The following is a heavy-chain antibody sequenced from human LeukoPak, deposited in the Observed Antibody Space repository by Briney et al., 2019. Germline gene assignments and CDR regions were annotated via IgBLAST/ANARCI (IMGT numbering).Heavy chain of an antibody. CDR2: ISGSGGST. V-gene: IGHV3-23*01. Sequence: GGSLRLSCAASGFTFSSYAMSWVRQAPGKGLEWVSAISGSGGSTYYADSVKGRFTIFTDNSKNTLYLQMNSLRVEDTAMYFCARSAAAEDYWGQGTLVTVSS. CDR1: GFTFSSYA. J-gene: IGHJ4*02. CDR3: ARSAAAEDY. D-gene: IGHD6-13*01.